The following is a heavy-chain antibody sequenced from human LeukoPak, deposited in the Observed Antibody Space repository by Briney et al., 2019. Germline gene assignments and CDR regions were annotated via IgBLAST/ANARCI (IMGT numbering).Heavy chain of an antibody. CDR2: ITSSSSYI. V-gene: IGHV3-21*01. J-gene: IGHJ4*02. Sequence: PGGSLRLSCAGSGFTFSSYSMNWVRQAPGKGLEWVSSITSSSSYIYYADSVKGRFTISRDNAKKSVYLQMNSLRAEDTAVYYCARGPTYSSGWYTGFDYWGQGTLVTVSS. D-gene: IGHD6-19*01. CDR3: ARGPTYSSGWYTGFDY. CDR1: GFTFSSYS.